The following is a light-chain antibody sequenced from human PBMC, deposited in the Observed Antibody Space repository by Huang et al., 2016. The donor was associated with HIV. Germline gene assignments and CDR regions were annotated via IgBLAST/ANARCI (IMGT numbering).Light chain of an antibody. V-gene: IGKV1-NL1*01. J-gene: IGKJ1*01. CDR1: QGIGNS. CDR2: ATS. CDR3: QQYHGIPWT. Sequence: DIQMTQSPSSLSASVGDRVTITCRASQGIGNSLAWYQQKPEKAPRLLLYATSSLESGVPSRFSGSGSGTHYTLTSSTLQPEDIASYYCQQYHGIPWTFGQGTKVEIK.